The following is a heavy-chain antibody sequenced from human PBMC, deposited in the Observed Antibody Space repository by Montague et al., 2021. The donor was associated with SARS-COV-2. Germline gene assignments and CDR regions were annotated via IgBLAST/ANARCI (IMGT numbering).Heavy chain of an antibody. D-gene: IGHD3-22*01. V-gene: IGHV4-34*01. Sequence: SETLSLTCAVYDASFSDYSWTWIRHPPGKGLEWIGEINNRGSTNYIPSLKSRVPISVDTSKNQFPLKMISVTAADTAVYYCARGRQHINMGVVVFTGGEYYFDFWGQGTLVAVSS. CDR1: DASFSDYS. CDR3: ARGRQHINMGVVVFTGGEYYFDF. CDR2: INNRGST. J-gene: IGHJ4*02.